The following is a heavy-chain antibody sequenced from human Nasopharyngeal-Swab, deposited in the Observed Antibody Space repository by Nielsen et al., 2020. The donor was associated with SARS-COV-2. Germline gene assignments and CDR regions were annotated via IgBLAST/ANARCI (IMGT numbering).Heavy chain of an antibody. J-gene: IGHJ5*02. V-gene: IGHV1-2*06. CDR2: INPNSGGT. D-gene: IGHD6-13*01. Sequence: WVRQAPGQGLEWMGRINPNSGGTNYAQKFPGRVPMTRDTSISTAYMELSRLRSDDTAVYYCARGGSSSERIWFDPWGQGTLVTVSS. CDR3: ARGGSSSERIWFDP.